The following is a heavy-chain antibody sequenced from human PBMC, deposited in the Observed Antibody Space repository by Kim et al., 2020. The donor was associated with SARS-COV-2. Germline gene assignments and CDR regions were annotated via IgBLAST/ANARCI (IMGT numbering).Heavy chain of an antibody. D-gene: IGHD5-12*01. CDR2: MSSSGIT. Sequence: SETLSLTCSVSGGSVSSGSYYWNWIRQPPGKGLEWIGFMSSSGITNYNPSLKSRVTISIDTHRNQFSLKLSSVSAADTAVYYCAKASGWLSDLWGRGNLV. V-gene: IGHV4-61*01. J-gene: IGHJ2*01. CDR3: AKASGWLSDL. CDR1: GGSVSSGSYY.